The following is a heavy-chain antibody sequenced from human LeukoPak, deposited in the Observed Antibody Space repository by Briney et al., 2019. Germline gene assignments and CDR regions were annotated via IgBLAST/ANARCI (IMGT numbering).Heavy chain of an antibody. CDR2: INPNIGGT. J-gene: IGHJ4*02. CDR3: ARQYYDSSGYYLHYFDY. D-gene: IGHD3-22*01. V-gene: IGHV1-2*06. CDR1: GYTFTGYY. Sequence: ASVKVSCKASGYTFTGYYMHWVRQAPGQGLEWMGRINPNIGGTNYAQKFQGRVTITRDTSISTAYMELSRLRSDDTAVYYCARQYYDSSGYYLHYFDYWGQGTLVTVSS.